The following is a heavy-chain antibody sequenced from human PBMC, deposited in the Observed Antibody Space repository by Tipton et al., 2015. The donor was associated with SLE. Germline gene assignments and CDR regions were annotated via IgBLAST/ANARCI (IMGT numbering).Heavy chain of an antibody. J-gene: IGHJ4*02. V-gene: IGHV3-23*01. CDR2: ISGGGGST. D-gene: IGHD2-21*01. CDR3: AKDRYCGGGTCLRSYFDY. CDR1: GFTFRTYA. Sequence: AVSGFTFRTYAMSWVRQAPGKGLEWVSSISGGGGSTYYAQSFKGRFTISRDNSQNTLYLQMNSLGVEDTALYYCAKDRYCGGGTCLRSYFDYWGQGALVTVSS.